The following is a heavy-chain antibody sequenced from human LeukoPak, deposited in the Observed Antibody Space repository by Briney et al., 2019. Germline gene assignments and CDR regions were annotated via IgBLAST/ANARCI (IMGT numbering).Heavy chain of an antibody. CDR1: RFTFSSYS. CDR3: AKDPRASSAYYYDRLGY. D-gene: IGHD3-22*01. V-gene: IGHV3-23*01. Sequence: GGSLRLSCAASRFTFSSYSMNWVRQAPGKGLEWVSTISGSGGSTYYADSVKGRFTISRDNSKSTLNLQMNSLRVEDTAVYYCAKDPRASSAYYYDRLGYWGQGTLVTVSS. CDR2: ISGSGGST. J-gene: IGHJ4*02.